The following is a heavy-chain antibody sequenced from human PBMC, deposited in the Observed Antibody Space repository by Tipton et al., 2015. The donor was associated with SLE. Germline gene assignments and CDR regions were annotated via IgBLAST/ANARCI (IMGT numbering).Heavy chain of an antibody. CDR2: ISSSDSTI. J-gene: IGHJ5*02. CDR1: GFTFSSYE. Sequence: SLRLSCAASGFTFSSYEMNWVRQAPGKGLEWVSYISSSDSTIYYADSVKGRFTISRDNAKNSLFLQMNSLRAEDTAVYYCAREMKHYDFWSGYGPWGQGTLVTVSS. CDR3: AREMKHYDFWSGYGP. D-gene: IGHD3-3*01. V-gene: IGHV3-48*03.